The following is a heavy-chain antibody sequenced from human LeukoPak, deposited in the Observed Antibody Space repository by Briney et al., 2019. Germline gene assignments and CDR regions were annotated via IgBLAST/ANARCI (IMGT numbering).Heavy chain of an antibody. CDR2: ITSRSNYI. Sequence: TGGSLRLSCAASGFAFNSYSIKWVRQAPGKGLEWVSSITSRSNYIYNADSVKGRFTISRDNAKNSLYLQMSSLRAEDTAVYFCVRDGDDFNFDYWGQGSLVTVSS. V-gene: IGHV3-21*01. D-gene: IGHD5-24*01. CDR3: VRDGDDFNFDY. J-gene: IGHJ4*02. CDR1: GFAFNSYS.